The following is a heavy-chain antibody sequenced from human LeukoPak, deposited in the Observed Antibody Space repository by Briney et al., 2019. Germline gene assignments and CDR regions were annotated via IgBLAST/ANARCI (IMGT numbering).Heavy chain of an antibody. Sequence: ASVKVSFKASGYTFTGYYMHWVRQAPGQGLEWMGRINPDSGVPNYSQKFQGRVTMTRDTSISTAYMELSSLRSDDTAIYYCTTDNHRGGLDYWGQGTLVTVSS. D-gene: IGHD3-16*02. CDR1: GYTFTGYY. CDR2: INPDSGVP. J-gene: IGHJ4*02. CDR3: TTDNHRGGLDY. V-gene: IGHV1-2*02.